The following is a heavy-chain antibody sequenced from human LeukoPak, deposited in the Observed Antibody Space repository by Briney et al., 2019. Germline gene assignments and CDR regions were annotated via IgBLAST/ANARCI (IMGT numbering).Heavy chain of an antibody. Sequence: GGSLRLSCAASGFTLSSYSLNWVRQAPGKGLEWISSISSSSSYIYYADSVKGRLTISSNNAQNSLYLQMNSLRVEDTAVYFCVRDNKDGPKEYWGQGTLVTVFS. J-gene: IGHJ4*02. D-gene: IGHD2/OR15-2a*01. CDR1: GFTLSSYS. CDR3: VRDNKDGPKEY. CDR2: ISSSSSYI. V-gene: IGHV3-21*01.